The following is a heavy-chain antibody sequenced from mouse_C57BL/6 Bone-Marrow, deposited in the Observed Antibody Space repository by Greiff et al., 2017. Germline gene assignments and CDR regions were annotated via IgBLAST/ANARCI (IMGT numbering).Heavy chain of an antibody. CDR1: GFSLTSYA. Sequence: VKLVQSGPGLVAPSQSLSITCTASGFSLTSYAISWVRQPPGKGLEWLGVIWTGGGSNYNSALKSRLSNSKDNSKCQPFLKMNSLQTDDTARYYCARGYYGSSHVWYFEVWGTGTTVTVSS. V-gene: IGHV2-9-1*01. D-gene: IGHD1-1*01. CDR2: IWTGGGS. J-gene: IGHJ1*03. CDR3: ARGYYGSSHVWYFEV.